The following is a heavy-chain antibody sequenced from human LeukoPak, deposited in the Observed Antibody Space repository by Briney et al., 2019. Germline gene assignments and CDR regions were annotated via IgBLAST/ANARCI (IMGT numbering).Heavy chain of an antibody. Sequence: ASVKVSCKVSGYTLTEFSMHWVRQAPGKGLEWMGGFDPEDGETIYAHKFQGRVTMTEDTSTDTAYMERSSLRSEDTAVYYCGTAQYRRSWNAIEYWGQGALVTVSS. J-gene: IGHJ4*02. CDR3: GTAQYRRSWNAIEY. D-gene: IGHD6-13*01. CDR2: FDPEDGET. V-gene: IGHV1-24*01. CDR1: GYTLTEFS.